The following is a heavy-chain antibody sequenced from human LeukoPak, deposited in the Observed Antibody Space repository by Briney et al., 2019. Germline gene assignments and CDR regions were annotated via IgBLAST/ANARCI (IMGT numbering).Heavy chain of an antibody. D-gene: IGHD5-18*01. Sequence: SQTLSLTCAISGDSVSSNSSRNWIRQSPSRGLEWLGRTYYRSKWYNDYVVSVKSRININPDTSKNQFSLQLNSVTPEDTAVYYCARGGQGDGYSADEAFDLWGQGTMVTVS. CDR1: GDSVSSNSSR. CDR3: ARGGQGDGYSADEAFDL. V-gene: IGHV6-1*01. J-gene: IGHJ3*01. CDR2: TYYRSKWYN.